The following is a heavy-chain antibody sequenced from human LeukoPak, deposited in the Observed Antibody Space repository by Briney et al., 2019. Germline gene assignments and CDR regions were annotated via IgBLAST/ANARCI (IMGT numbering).Heavy chain of an antibody. CDR3: ARDHMGSGSFLPLYYFDY. CDR1: GYTFTSYY. CDR2: INPSGGST. D-gene: IGHD3-10*01. V-gene: IGHV1-46*01. J-gene: IGHJ4*02. Sequence: ASVKVSCKASGYTFTSYYMHWVRQAPGQGLEWMGIINPSGGSTSYAQKFQGRVTMTRDMSTSTVYMELSSLRSEDTAVYYCARDHMGSGSFLPLYYFDYWGQGTLVTVSS.